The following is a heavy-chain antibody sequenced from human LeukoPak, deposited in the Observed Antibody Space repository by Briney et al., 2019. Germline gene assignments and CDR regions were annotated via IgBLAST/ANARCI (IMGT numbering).Heavy chain of an antibody. Sequence: GGSLRLSYAASGFTFSSYSMNWVRQAPGKGLEWVSSISSSSSYIYYADSVKGRFTISRDNAKNSLYLQMNSLRAEDTAVYYCARSYYDILTGYFGGYYFDYWGQGTLVAVSS. J-gene: IGHJ4*02. D-gene: IGHD3-9*01. CDR3: ARSYYDILTGYFGGYYFDY. CDR2: ISSSSSYI. V-gene: IGHV3-21*01. CDR1: GFTFSSYS.